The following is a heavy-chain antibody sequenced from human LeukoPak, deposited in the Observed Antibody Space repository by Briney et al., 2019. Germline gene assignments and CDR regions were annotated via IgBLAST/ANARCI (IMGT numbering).Heavy chain of an antibody. Sequence: ASVKVSCKASGYTFTSYDINWVRQATGQGLKWMGWMNPNSGNTGYAQEFQGRVTMTRNTSISTAYMELSSLRSEDTAVYYCARLIGCSSTSCSYMDVWGKGTTVTVSS. J-gene: IGHJ6*03. CDR1: GYTFTSYD. V-gene: IGHV1-8*01. CDR3: ARLIGCSSTSCSYMDV. D-gene: IGHD2-2*01. CDR2: MNPNSGNT.